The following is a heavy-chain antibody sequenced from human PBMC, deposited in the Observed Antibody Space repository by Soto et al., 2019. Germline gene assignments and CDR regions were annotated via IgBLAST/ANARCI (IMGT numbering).Heavy chain of an antibody. CDR1: GYTFFTYD. CDR2: ISTYCGDT. CDR3: ARHHGPTTSENWFAP. Sequence: QVHLVQSGVEVKTPGASVKVSCQASGYTFFTYDISWVRQAPGQGLEWMGWISTYCGDTKYAQKFQGRVTMTTDTSTTTAYLELRSLRSDDTAVYYCARHHGPTTSENWFAPWGQGNLVTVSS. D-gene: IGHD5-12*01. V-gene: IGHV1-18*01. J-gene: IGHJ5*02.